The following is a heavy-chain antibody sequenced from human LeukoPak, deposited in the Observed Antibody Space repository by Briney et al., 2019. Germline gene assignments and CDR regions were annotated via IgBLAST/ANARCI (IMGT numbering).Heavy chain of an antibody. J-gene: IGHJ4*02. CDR3: ARYYYDSSGYYYGYFDY. Sequence: PSETLSLTCTFSGGSISSYYWSWIRQPAGKGLEWIGYIYYSGSTNYNPSLKSRVTISVDTSKNQFSLKLSSVTAADTAVYYCARYYYDSSGYYYGYFDYWGQGTLVTVSS. CDR2: IYYSGST. D-gene: IGHD3-22*01. CDR1: GGSISSYY. V-gene: IGHV4-59*01.